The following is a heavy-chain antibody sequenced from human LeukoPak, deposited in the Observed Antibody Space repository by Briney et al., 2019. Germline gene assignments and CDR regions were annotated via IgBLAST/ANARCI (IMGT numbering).Heavy chain of an antibody. D-gene: IGHD3-10*01. J-gene: IGHJ4*02. CDR3: ARVRDNGYGSIYYFDY. CDR2: INPSGGST. CDR1: GCTFTSYY. V-gene: IGHV1-46*01. Sequence: ASVKVSCKASGCTFTSYYMHWVRQAPGQGLERMGIINPSGGSTSYAQKFQGRVTMTRDTSTSAVYMELSSLRSEDTAVYYCARVRDNGYGSIYYFDYWGQGTLVTVSS.